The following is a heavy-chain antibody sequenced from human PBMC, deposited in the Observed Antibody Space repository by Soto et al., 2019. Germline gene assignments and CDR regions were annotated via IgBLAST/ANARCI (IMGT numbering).Heavy chain of an antibody. CDR1: GFPFSSYG. J-gene: IGHJ4*02. D-gene: IGHD3-10*01. CDR2: ISYDGSNK. CDR3: VGGKYYFAY. Sequence: QVQLVESGGGVVQPGRSLRLSCAASGFPFSSYGMHWVREAPGKGLEWVAVISYDGSNKYYADSVKGRFTISRDNSASTLYLQMNSLRPEDTVLYYCVGGKYYFAYRCQGTLVTVSP. V-gene: IGHV3-30*03.